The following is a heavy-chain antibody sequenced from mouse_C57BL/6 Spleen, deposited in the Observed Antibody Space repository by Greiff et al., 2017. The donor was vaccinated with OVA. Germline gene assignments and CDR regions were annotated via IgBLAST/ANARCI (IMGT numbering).Heavy chain of an antibody. CDR3: ARGIIYYGSPEGFDV. V-gene: IGHV1-80*01. J-gene: IGHJ1*03. CDR2: IYPGDGDT. D-gene: IGHD1-1*01. CDR1: GYAFSSYW. Sequence: QVQLKQSGAELVKPGASVKISCKASGYAFSSYWMNWVKQRPGKGLEWIGQIYPGDGDTNYNGKFKGKATLTADKSSSTAYMQLSSLTSEDSAVYFCARGIIYYGSPEGFDVWGTGTTVTVSS.